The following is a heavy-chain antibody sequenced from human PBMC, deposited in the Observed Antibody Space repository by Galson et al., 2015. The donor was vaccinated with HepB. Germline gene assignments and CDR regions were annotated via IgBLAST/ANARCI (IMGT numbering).Heavy chain of an antibody. CDR3: ASEGYCSGGSCYLPDY. CDR2: VDPEDGET. V-gene: IGHV1-69-2*01. CDR1: GYTFTDYH. J-gene: IGHJ4*02. D-gene: IGHD2-15*01. Sequence: VKVSCKASGYTFTDYHMHWVQQAPGKGLEWMGLVDPEDGETIYAEKFQGRVTITADTSTDTAYMELSSLRSEDTAVYYCASEGYCSGGSCYLPDYWGQGTLVTVSS.